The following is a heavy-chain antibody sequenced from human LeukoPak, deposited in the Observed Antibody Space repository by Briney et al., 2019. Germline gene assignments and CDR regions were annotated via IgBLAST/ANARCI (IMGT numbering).Heavy chain of an antibody. D-gene: IGHD3-10*01. CDR2: IYYSGST. CDR1: GGSISSSSYY. Sequence: SETLSLTCTVSGGSISSSSYYWGWIRQPPGKGLEWIGSIYYSGSTYYNPSLKSRVTISVDTSKNQFSLKLSSVTAADTAVYYCARRVTMVRGVHAFDIWGQGTMVTVSS. J-gene: IGHJ3*02. V-gene: IGHV4-39*07. CDR3: ARRVTMVRGVHAFDI.